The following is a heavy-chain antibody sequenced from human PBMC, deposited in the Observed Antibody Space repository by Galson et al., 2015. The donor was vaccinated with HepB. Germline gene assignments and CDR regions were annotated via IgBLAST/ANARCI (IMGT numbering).Heavy chain of an antibody. CDR2: MNPTSGNT. CDR3: ARGTFAIVRGIRQIWFDS. CDR1: GYGFASYD. V-gene: IGHV1-8*01. Sequence: SVKVSCKASGYGFASYDINWVRQAPGQGLEWMGWMNPTSGNTAYAQKFQGRVTMTRNTSITTAYMELTGLTSEDRAVYDCARGTFAIVRGIRQIWFDSWGQGSLVTVSS. J-gene: IGHJ5*01. D-gene: IGHD3-10*01.